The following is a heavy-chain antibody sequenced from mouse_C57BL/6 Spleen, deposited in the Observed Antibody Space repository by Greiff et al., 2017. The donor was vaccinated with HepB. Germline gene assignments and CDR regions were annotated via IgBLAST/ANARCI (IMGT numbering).Heavy chain of an antibody. J-gene: IGHJ2*01. CDR3: AREEGYYGSSYNYFDY. Sequence: EVQLVESEGGLVQPGSSMKLSCTASGFTFSDYYMAWVRQVPEKGLEWVANINYDGSSTYYLDSLKSRFIISRDNAKNILYLQMSSLKSEDTATYYCAREEGYYGSSYNYFDYWGQGTTLTVSS. CDR1: GFTFSDYY. V-gene: IGHV5-16*01. D-gene: IGHD1-1*01. CDR2: INYDGSST.